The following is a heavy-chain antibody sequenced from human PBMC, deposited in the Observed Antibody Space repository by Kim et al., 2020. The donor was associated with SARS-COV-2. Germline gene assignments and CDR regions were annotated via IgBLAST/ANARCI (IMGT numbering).Heavy chain of an antibody. J-gene: IGHJ4*02. CDR3: ARVWYYYDSSGYYPFDY. CDR1: GYTFTSYG. Sequence: ASVKVSCKASGYTFTSYGISWVRQAPGQGLEWMGWISAYNGNTNYAQKLQGRVTMTTDTSTSTAYMELRSLRSDDTAVYYCARVWYYYDSSGYYPFDYWGQGTLVTVSS. V-gene: IGHV1-18*01. CDR2: ISAYNGNT. D-gene: IGHD3-22*01.